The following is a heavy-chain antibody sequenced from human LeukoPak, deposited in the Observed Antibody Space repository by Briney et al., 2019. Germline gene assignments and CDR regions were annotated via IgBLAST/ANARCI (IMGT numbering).Heavy chain of an antibody. CDR1: GYTFTSYA. J-gene: IGHJ4*02. D-gene: IGHD3-16*02. Sequence: ASVKVSCKASGYTFTSYAMHWVRQAPGQGLEWMGWINAGNGNAKYSQKFQGRVTITRDTSASTAYMELSSLRSEDTAVYYCARAGGKYDYVWGSYLDYWGQGTLVTVSS. CDR2: INAGNGNA. V-gene: IGHV1-3*01. CDR3: ARAGGKYDYVWGSYLDY.